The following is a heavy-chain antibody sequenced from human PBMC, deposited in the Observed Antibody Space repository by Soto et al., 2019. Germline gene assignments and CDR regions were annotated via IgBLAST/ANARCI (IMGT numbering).Heavy chain of an antibody. CDR1: GFTFSSYS. CDR3: ARDLNYYDSSGYPSPDY. D-gene: IGHD3-22*01. V-gene: IGHV3-21*01. CDR2: ISSSSSYI. Sequence: PGWSLRLSCAASGFTFSSYSMNWVRQAPGKGLEWVSSISSSSSYIYYADSVKGRFTISRDNAKNSLYLQMNSLRAEDTAVYYCARDLNYYDSSGYPSPDYWGQGTLVTVSS. J-gene: IGHJ4*02.